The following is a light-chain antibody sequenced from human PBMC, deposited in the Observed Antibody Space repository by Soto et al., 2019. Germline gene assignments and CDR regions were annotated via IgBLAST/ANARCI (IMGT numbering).Light chain of an antibody. J-gene: IGKJ1*01. Sequence: DPQMTQSPSSLSASVGDRVSITFRASQSISSYLAWYQQKPGKAPKLLIYNASSLESGVPSRFSGSGSGTDFTLTISSLQPEDFATYFCQQYNSCPRTFGQGTKVDIK. CDR3: QQYNSCPRT. CDR2: NAS. V-gene: IGKV1-39*01. CDR1: QSISSY.